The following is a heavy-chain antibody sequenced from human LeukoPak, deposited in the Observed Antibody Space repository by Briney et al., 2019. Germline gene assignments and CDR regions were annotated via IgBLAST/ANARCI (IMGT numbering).Heavy chain of an antibody. CDR3: ARGRYFDFYAAFDY. V-gene: IGHV1-69*06. CDR2: IIPIFGTA. J-gene: IGHJ4*02. CDR1: GGTFSSYA. Sequence: SVKVSCKASGGTFSSYAISWVRQAPGQGLEWMGGIIPIFGTANYAQKSQGRVTITADKSTSTAYMELSSLRSEDTAVYYCARGRYFDFYAAFDYWGQGTLVTVSS. D-gene: IGHD3-9*01.